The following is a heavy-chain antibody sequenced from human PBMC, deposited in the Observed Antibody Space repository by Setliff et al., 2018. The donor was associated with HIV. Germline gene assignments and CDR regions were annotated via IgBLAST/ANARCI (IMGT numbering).Heavy chain of an antibody. CDR3: ARPNYYDSSGSFDY. CDR2: ISAGGGST. V-gene: IGHV3-11*04. J-gene: IGHJ4*02. Sequence: LSLTCGIYGGSFSDYYWSWVRQAPGKGLEWVSTISAGGGSTYYADSVKGRFTISRDNAKNSLYLQMNSLRAEDTAVYYCARPNYYDSSGSFDYWGQGTLVTVSS. D-gene: IGHD3-22*01. CDR1: GGSFSDYY.